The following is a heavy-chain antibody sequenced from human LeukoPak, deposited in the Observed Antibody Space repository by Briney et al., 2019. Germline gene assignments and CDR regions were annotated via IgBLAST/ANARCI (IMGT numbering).Heavy chain of an antibody. D-gene: IGHD5-12*01. CDR3: ARGPSGYRNT. V-gene: IGHV3-66*01. CDR1: EFSVGSNY. J-gene: IGHJ4*02. CDR2: IYSGGST. Sequence: GGSLRLSCAASEFSVGSNYMTWVRQAPGKGLEWVSLIYSGGSTYYADSVKGRFTISRDNSKNTLYLQMNSLRAEDTAVYYCARGPSGYRNTGGQGTLVTVSS.